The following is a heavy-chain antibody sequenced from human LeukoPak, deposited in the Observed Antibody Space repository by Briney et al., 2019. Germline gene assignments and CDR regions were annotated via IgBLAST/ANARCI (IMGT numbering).Heavy chain of an antibody. V-gene: IGHV3-23*01. CDR2: ISGSGGST. Sequence: GGSLRLSRAASGFTFSSYAMSWVRQAPGEGLEWVTAISGSGGSTYYADSVKGRFAISRDNSKNTLYLQMNSLRAEDTAVYYCAKFTGYSGYDFDYWGQGTLVTVSS. D-gene: IGHD5-12*01. CDR3: AKFTGYSGYDFDY. J-gene: IGHJ4*02. CDR1: GFTFSSYA.